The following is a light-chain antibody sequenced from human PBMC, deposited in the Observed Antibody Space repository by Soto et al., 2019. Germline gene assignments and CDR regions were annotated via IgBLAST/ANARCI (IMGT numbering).Light chain of an antibody. Sequence: IVLTQSPGTPSLSPGERTTLSCRASQSISRYLAWYQQKPGQGPRLLIYGASSRATGTPDRFSGSGSGTDFTLTINRLEPEDFALYYCQQYGSSPPTFGQGTKVDIK. CDR3: QQYGSSPPT. J-gene: IGKJ1*01. CDR2: GAS. V-gene: IGKV3-20*01. CDR1: QSISRY.